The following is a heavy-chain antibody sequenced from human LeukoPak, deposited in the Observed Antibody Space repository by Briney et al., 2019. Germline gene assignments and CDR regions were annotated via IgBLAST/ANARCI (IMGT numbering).Heavy chain of an antibody. Sequence: SETLSLTCAVSGGSISSGGYSWSWIRQPPGKGLEWIGYIYHSGSTYYNPSLKSRVTISVDRSKNQFSLKLSSVTAADTAVYYCARGYCSSTSSSNFDYWGQGTLVTVSS. CDR2: IYHSGST. CDR1: GGSISSGGYS. J-gene: IGHJ4*02. V-gene: IGHV4-30-2*01. CDR3: ARGYCSSTSSSNFDY. D-gene: IGHD2-2*01.